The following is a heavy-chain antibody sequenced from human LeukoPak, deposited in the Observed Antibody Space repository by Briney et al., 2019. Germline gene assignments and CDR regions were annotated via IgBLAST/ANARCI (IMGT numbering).Heavy chain of an antibody. CDR2: IYHSGST. D-gene: IGHD2-15*01. Sequence: PSGTLSLTCAVSGGSMSSTKWWSWVRQPPGKGLEWIGEIYHSGSTNYNPSLKSRVTISVDTSKNQFSLKLSSVTAADTAVYYCASLGRGSLLEVDYWGQGTLVTVSS. CDR1: GGSMSSTKW. CDR3: ASLGRGSLLEVDY. J-gene: IGHJ4*02. V-gene: IGHV4-4*02.